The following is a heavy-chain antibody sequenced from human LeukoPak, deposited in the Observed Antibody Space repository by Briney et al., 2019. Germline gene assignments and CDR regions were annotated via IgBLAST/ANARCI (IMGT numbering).Heavy chain of an antibody. J-gene: IGHJ5*02. Sequence: ASVKVSCKASGYTFTSYGISWVRQAPGQGLEWMGWISGYNGNTNYAQKLQGRVTMTTDTSTSTAYMELRSLRSDDTAVYYCARDNYYRSGSFIRWFDPWGQGTLVTVPS. CDR1: GYTFTSYG. D-gene: IGHD3-10*01. V-gene: IGHV1-18*01. CDR2: ISGYNGNT. CDR3: ARDNYYRSGSFIRWFDP.